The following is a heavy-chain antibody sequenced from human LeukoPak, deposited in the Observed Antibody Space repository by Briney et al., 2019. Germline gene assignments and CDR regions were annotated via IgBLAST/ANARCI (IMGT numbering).Heavy chain of an antibody. CDR3: ARARGEWLRWGYFDY. D-gene: IGHD5-12*01. CDR1: GGSISSSSYY. Sequence: SETLSLTCTVSGGSISSSSYYWGWIRQPPGKGLEWIGSIYYSGSTYYNPSLKSRVTISVDTSKNQFSLKLSSVTAADTAVYYCARARGEWLRWGYFDYWGQGTLVTVSA. CDR2: IYYSGST. J-gene: IGHJ4*02. V-gene: IGHV4-39*07.